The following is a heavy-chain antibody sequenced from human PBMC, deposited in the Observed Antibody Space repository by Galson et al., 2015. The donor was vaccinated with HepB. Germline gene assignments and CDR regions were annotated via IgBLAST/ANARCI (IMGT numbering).Heavy chain of an antibody. CDR3: ARFPQSNFDY. CDR1: GFTFSSYS. CDR2: ISSSSSSI. V-gene: IGHV3-21*01. Sequence: SLRLSCAASGFTFSSYSMNWVRQAPGKGLEWVSSISSSSSSIYYSDSVKGRFTISRDNAKNSLYLQMNSLRAEDTAVYYCARFPQSNFDYWGQGTLVTVSS. J-gene: IGHJ4*02.